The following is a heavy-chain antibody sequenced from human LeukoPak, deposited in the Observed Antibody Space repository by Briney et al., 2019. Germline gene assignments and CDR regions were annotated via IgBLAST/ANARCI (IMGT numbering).Heavy chain of an antibody. D-gene: IGHD4-11*01. CDR1: GFTFDDYA. CDR3: AKAGAGVTTVTNSFIDY. V-gene: IGHV3-9*01. J-gene: IGHJ4*02. CDR2: ISWNSGSI. Sequence: PGGSLRLSCAASGFTFDDYAMHWVRQAPGKGLEWVSGISWNSGSIGYADSVKGRFTISRDNAKNSLYLQMNSLGAEDTALYYCAKAGAGVTTVTNSFIDYWGQGTLVTVSS.